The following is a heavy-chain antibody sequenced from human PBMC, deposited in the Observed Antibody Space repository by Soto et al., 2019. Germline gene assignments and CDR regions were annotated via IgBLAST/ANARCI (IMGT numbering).Heavy chain of an antibody. Sequence: GGSLRLSCAASGFIFSVYTMNWARQAPGKGLEWVSSINSDSSTIYHADSVKGRFTISRDNAKNSLDLQMNSLRDEYTAVYYCARSYYYDSSGYYYDYWGQGA. J-gene: IGHJ4*02. V-gene: IGHV3-48*02. CDR2: INSDSSTI. CDR1: GFIFSVYT. CDR3: ARSYYYDSSGYYYDY. D-gene: IGHD3-22*01.